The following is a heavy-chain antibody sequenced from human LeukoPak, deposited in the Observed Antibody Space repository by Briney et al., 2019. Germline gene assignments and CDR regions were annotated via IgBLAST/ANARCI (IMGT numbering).Heavy chain of an antibody. V-gene: IGHV3-33*08. CDR3: ARDLNAFDI. Sequence: SGGSLRLSCAASGFTFSSYWMSWVRQAPGKGLEWVAVIWYDGSKTYHADSVKGRFTISRDNSKNTLYLQMNSLRAEDTAVYYCARDLNAFDIWGQGTMVIVSS. J-gene: IGHJ3*02. CDR1: GFTFSSYW. CDR2: IWYDGSKT. D-gene: IGHD3-9*01.